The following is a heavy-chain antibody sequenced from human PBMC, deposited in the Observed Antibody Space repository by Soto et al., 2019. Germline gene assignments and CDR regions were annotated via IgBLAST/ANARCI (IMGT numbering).Heavy chain of an antibody. D-gene: IGHD6-13*01. V-gene: IGHV2-26*01. CDR3: ARIHIGYSSSWYQVDFDY. Sequence: QVTLKESGPVLVKPTATLTLPCTVSGFSLSNARMGVSWIRQPPGKALEWLAHIFSNDEKSYSTSLKSRLTISKDTSKSQVVLTMTNMDPVDTATYYCARIHIGYSSSWYQVDFDYWGQGTLVTVSS. J-gene: IGHJ4*02. CDR2: IFSNDEK. CDR1: GFSLSNARMG.